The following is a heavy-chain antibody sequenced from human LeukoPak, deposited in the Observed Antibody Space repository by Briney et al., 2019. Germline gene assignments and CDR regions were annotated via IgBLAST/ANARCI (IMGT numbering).Heavy chain of an antibody. CDR1: GFTFSSYG. D-gene: IGHD1-26*01. CDR3: AQRSRYFDY. Sequence: GGSLRLSCAASGFTFSSYGMHWVRQAPGKGLEWVAVISYDGSNKYYADSVKGRFTISRDNSKNTLYLQMNSLRAEDTALYFCAQRSRYFDYWGQGTLVTVSS. CDR2: ISYDGSNK. J-gene: IGHJ4*02. V-gene: IGHV3-30*18.